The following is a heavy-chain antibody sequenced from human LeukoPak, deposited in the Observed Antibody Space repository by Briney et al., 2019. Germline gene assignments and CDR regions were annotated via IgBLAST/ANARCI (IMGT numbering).Heavy chain of an antibody. CDR2: MNSNSGNT. J-gene: IGHJ4*02. CDR1: GYTFTSYD. Sequence: ASVKVSCKASGYTFTSYDINWVRQATGQGLEWMGWMNSNSGNTGYAQKFQGRVTMTRNTSISTAYMELSSLRSEDTAVYYCARGAPYYYGSGTPVSHFDYWGQGTLVTVSS. V-gene: IGHV1-8*01. CDR3: ARGAPYYYGSGTPVSHFDY. D-gene: IGHD3-10*01.